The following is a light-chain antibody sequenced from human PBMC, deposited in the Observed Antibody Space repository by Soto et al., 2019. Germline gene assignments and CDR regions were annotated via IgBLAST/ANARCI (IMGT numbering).Light chain of an antibody. CDR3: QQYNHWPPLT. J-gene: IGKJ4*01. V-gene: IGKV3D-7*01. Sequence: IVLTQSPGTLSLSLGDRATLSCRASQSVNSSYLAWYQQKPGQAPRLLIYGSSTRTPGIPARFSGSGSGTDFTLAITSLLPEDFAIYYCQQYNHWPPLTFGGGTKVEIK. CDR1: QSVNSSY. CDR2: GSS.